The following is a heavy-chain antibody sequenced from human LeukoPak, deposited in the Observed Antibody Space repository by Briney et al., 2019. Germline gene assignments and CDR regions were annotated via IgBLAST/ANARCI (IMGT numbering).Heavy chain of an antibody. D-gene: IGHD3-16*01. V-gene: IGHV4-39*01. CDR2: MYSSGST. CDR1: GRSISSSSYY. J-gene: IGHJ4*02. Sequence: SETLSLTCSVSGRSISSSSYYWGWIRQPPAGGLQWIGSMYSSGSTYNNPYLKIRVIISVDTSKNQYFLNLRAVTAADTAVYYCATQGGAAATGFDYWGQGTTVTVSS. CDR3: ATQGGAAATGFDY.